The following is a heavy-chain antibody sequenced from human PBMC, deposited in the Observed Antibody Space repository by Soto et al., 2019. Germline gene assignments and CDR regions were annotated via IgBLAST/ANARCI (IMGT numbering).Heavy chain of an antibody. CDR2: IIPIFGTA. D-gene: IGHD2-15*01. CDR1: GGTFSSYA. CDR3: AKDLLEPQDIVVVVAATPVAFDI. J-gene: IGHJ3*02. Sequence: SVKVSCKASGGTFSSYAISRVRQAPGQGLEWMGGIIPIFGTANYAQKFQGRATITADESTSTAYMELNSLRAEDTAVYYCAKDLLEPQDIVVVVAATPVAFDIWGQGTMVTVSS. V-gene: IGHV1-69*13.